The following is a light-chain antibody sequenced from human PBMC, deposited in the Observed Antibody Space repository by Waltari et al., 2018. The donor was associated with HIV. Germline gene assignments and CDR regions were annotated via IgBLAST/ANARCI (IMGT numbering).Light chain of an antibody. Sequence: SYALTQSPSVSVSLGQMARITCSGEALPTKYVYWYQQKPGQAPALLIYKDTERPSGIPERFSGSSSGTVVTLTLSGVQAEDEADYYCLSTDSSGTWVFGGGTKLTGL. CDR2: KDT. J-gene: IGLJ3*02. CDR1: ALPTKY. V-gene: IGLV3-16*01. CDR3: LSTDSSGTWV.